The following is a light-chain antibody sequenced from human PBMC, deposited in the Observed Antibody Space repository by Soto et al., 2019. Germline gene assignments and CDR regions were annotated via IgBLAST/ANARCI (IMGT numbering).Light chain of an antibody. J-gene: IGKJ2*01. CDR1: QSVTTN. V-gene: IGKV3-15*01. CDR2: DVS. Sequence: VMTQSPATLSVSPGETVSLSCRASQSVTTNLAWYQHKPGQAPRVLIYDVSTRATGVPARFSGSGTGTYFTLTISSLQSDDFAVYYGQKYKDWPYTFGQGTKLEIK. CDR3: QKYKDWPYT.